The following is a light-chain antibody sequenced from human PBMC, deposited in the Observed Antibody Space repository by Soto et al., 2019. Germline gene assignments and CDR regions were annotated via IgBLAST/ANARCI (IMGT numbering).Light chain of an antibody. CDR2: AAS. CDR1: QSISSY. J-gene: IGKJ1*01. V-gene: IGKV1-39*01. Sequence: DIQMTQSPSSVSASVGDRVTITVRASQSISSYLNWYQQKPGKAPKLLIYAASSLQSGVPSRFSGSGSGTDFTLTISSLQPEDFATYYCQQSYSTPQTFGQGTKVDIK. CDR3: QQSYSTPQT.